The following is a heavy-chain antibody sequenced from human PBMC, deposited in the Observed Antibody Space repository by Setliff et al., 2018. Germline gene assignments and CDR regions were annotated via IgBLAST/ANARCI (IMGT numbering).Heavy chain of an antibody. CDR2: INVSGGSA. CDR3: ALSSLSLCNGGNCPNAFDV. Sequence: ASVKVSCKTSGYSFISYYMYWVRQAPGQGLEWMGIINVSGGSASYAQKFQGRVTFTRDTSTSTLYMELSSLISEDTAVYFCALSSLSLCNGGNCPNAFDVWGQGTLVTVSS. V-gene: IGHV1-46*01. D-gene: IGHD2-15*01. CDR1: GYSFISYY. J-gene: IGHJ3*01.